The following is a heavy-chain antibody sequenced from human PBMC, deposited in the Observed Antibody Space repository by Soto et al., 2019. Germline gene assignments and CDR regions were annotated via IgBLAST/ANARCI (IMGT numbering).Heavy chain of an antibody. CDR2: ITYDGSTI. V-gene: IGHV3-11*04. CDR3: VAGQYFFDY. D-gene: IGHD6-19*01. J-gene: IGHJ4*02. Sequence: GGSLRLSCAASGFTFSDYYMSWIRQAPGKGLEWVSYITYDGSTIYYADSVKDRFTISRDNSKKTLYLQMNSLRADDTAVYYCVAGQYFFDYCGQGTLVTVSS. CDR1: GFTFSDYY.